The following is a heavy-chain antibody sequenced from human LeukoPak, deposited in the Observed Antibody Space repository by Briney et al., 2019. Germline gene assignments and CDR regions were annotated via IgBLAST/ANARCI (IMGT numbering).Heavy chain of an antibody. CDR1: GYSFTSYW. CDR2: IYPGDSDT. D-gene: IGHD3-10*01. CDR3: ARLKGSGRPGDYYYYGMDV. J-gene: IGHJ6*02. Sequence: GESLKISCKGSGYSFTSYWIGWVRQMPGKGLEWMGIIYPGDSDTRYSPSFQGQVTISADKSISTAYLQWSSLKASDTAMYYCARLKGSGRPGDYYYYGMDVWGQGTTVTVSS. V-gene: IGHV5-51*01.